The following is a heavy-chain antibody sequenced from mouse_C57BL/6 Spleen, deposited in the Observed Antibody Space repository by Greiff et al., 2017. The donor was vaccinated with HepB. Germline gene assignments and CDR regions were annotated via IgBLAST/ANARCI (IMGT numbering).Heavy chain of an antibody. CDR3: VRQDYYGSLFDY. CDR1: GFSFNTYA. V-gene: IGHV10-1*01. D-gene: IGHD1-1*01. CDR2: IRSKSNNYAT. J-gene: IGHJ2*01. Sequence: EVKLMESGGGLVQPKGSLKLSCAASGFSFNTYAMNWVRQAPGKGLEWVARIRSKSNNYATYYADSVKDRFTISRDDSESMLYLQMNNLKTEDTAMYYCVRQDYYGSLFDYWGQGTTLTVSS.